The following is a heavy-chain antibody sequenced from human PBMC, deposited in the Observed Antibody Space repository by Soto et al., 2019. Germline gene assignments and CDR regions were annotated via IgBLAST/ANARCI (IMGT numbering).Heavy chain of an antibody. CDR1: GFTFSSYA. J-gene: IGHJ3*01. CDR2: ITGGGGNT. D-gene: IGHD1-7*01. CDR3: AKDRTTMYDAFDV. Sequence: EVQLLESGGGLVQPGGSLRISCAASGFTFSSYAMTWVRQGPGKGLEWVSTITGGGGNTYYTDSVKGRFTISRDNSKNPLYLQMNSLRAEDTAVYYCAKDRTTMYDAFDVWGQGTMVTVSS. V-gene: IGHV3-23*01.